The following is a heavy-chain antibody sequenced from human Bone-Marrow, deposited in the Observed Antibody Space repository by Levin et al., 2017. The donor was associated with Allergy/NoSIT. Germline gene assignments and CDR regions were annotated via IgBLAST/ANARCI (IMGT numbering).Heavy chain of an antibody. CDR2: IYYSGST. CDR3: AREDGSTFDS. D-gene: IGHD5-24*01. Sequence: SSETLSLTCTVSGGSISSGGYHWSWIRQHAGKGLEWIGYIYYSGSTYYNPSLKSRAMISLDTSKHQFSLTVTSETAADAAVYYCAREDGSTFDSWGQGTLVTVSS. V-gene: IGHV4-31*03. CDR1: GGSISSGGYH. J-gene: IGHJ4*02.